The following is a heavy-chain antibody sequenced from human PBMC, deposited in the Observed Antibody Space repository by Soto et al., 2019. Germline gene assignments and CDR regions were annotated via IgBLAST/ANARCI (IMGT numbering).Heavy chain of an antibody. CDR1: GYSFTSYW. Sequence: GESLKISCKGSGYSFTSYWISWVRQMPGKVLEWMGRIDPSDSYTNYSPSFQGHVTISADKSISTAYLQWSSLKASDTAMYYCASPAGYCSSTSCYTVYGMDVWGQGXTVTVYS. CDR2: IDPSDSYT. J-gene: IGHJ6*02. CDR3: ASPAGYCSSTSCYTVYGMDV. D-gene: IGHD2-2*02. V-gene: IGHV5-10-1*01.